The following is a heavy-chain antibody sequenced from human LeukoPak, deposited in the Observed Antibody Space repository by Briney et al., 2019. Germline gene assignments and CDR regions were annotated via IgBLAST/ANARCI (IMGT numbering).Heavy chain of an antibody. Sequence: PSETLSLTCTVSGGSISSYYWSWIRQPPGKGLEWIGYIYYSGSTNYNPSLKSRVTISVDTSKNQFPLKLSSVTAADTAVYYCARDLSHDSSGYSDYWGQGTLVTVSS. J-gene: IGHJ4*02. D-gene: IGHD3-22*01. CDR3: ARDLSHDSSGYSDY. CDR2: IYYSGST. V-gene: IGHV4-59*01. CDR1: GGSISSYY.